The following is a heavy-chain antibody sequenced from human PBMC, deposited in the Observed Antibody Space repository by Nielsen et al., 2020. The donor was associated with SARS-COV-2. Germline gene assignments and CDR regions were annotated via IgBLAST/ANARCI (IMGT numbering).Heavy chain of an antibody. CDR3: ARAWHDGPFYNWYFDL. Sequence: GESLKISCAASGFSFSDFGMTWVRQAPGKGLEWVSSIRTGSRTMYYADSVKGRFTISRDDAKNSLYLQMNSLRAEDTGVYYCARAWHDGPFYNWYFDLWGPGNRVTVSS. D-gene: IGHD2-8*01. J-gene: IGHJ2*01. CDR1: GFSFSDFG. CDR2: IRTGSRTM. V-gene: IGHV3-21*01.